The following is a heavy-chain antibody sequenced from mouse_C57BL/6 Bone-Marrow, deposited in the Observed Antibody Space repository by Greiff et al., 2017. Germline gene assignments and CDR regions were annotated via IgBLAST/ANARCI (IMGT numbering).Heavy chain of an antibody. D-gene: IGHD4-1*01. V-gene: IGHV1-54*01. CDR3: ARSKNWDSWFAY. Sequence: QVQLKQSGAELVRPGTSVKVSCKASGYAFTNYLIEWVKQRPGQGLEWIGVINPGSGGTNYNEKVKGKATLTADKSSSTAYMQLSSLTSEDSAVYFCARSKNWDSWFAYWGQGTLVTVSA. CDR1: GYAFTNYL. CDR2: INPGSGGT. J-gene: IGHJ3*01.